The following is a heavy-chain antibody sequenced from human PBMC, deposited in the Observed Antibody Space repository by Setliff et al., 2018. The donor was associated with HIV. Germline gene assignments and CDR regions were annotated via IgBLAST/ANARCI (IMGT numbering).Heavy chain of an antibody. Sequence: PGGSLRLSCAASGFIFSSYAMHWVRQAPGKGLEWVAVMSYDGNNKYYADSVKGRFTISRDNSKNTLYLQMNSLRIEDSGAYYCANSYSASGNYHYYDYLDVWGKGTTVTVSS. CDR1: GFIFSSYA. D-gene: IGHD3-10*01. CDR2: MSYDGNNK. CDR3: ANSYSASGNYHYYDYLDV. V-gene: IGHV3-30*01. J-gene: IGHJ6*03.